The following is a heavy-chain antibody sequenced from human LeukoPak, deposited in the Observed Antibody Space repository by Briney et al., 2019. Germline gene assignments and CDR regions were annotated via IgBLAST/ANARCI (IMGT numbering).Heavy chain of an antibody. J-gene: IGHJ4*02. Sequence: SVKVSCKASGGTFSSYAISWVRQAPGQGLEWMGRIIPIFGTANYAQKFQGRATITTDESTSTAYMELSSLRSEDTAVYYCATTVSGEVIDYWGQGTLVTVSS. CDR3: ATTVSGEVIDY. V-gene: IGHV1-69*05. CDR1: GGTFSSYA. D-gene: IGHD3-16*01. CDR2: IIPIFGTA.